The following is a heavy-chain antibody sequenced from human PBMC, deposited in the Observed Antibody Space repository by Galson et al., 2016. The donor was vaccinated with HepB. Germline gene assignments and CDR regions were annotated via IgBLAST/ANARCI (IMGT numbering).Heavy chain of an antibody. CDR1: GFSFGRYG. Sequence: SLRLSCAASGFSFGRYGMHWVRQAPGKGLEWVSAMSGGGGDAYYVDSVRGRFTISRDNSKNTLYLQMKSLRAEDTAVYYCAKGRPMDNFWSGYYTDFDYWGQGTLVTASS. CDR3: AKGRPMDNFWSGYYTDFDY. D-gene: IGHD3-3*01. J-gene: IGHJ4*02. V-gene: IGHV3-23*01. CDR2: MSGGGGDA.